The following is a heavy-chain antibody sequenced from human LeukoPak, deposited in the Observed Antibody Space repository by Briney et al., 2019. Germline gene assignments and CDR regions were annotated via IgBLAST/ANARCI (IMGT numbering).Heavy chain of an antibody. CDR3: ARASALGFEIMIDY. J-gene: IGHJ4*02. V-gene: IGHV4-59*01. Sequence: PSETLSLTCTVSGGSISSYYWSWIRQPPGKGLEWIGYIYYSGSTNYNPSLKSRVTISVDTSKNQFSLKLSSVTAADTAVYYCARASALGFEIMIDYWGQGALVTDSS. CDR2: IYYSGST. CDR1: GGSISSYY. D-gene: IGHD3-16*01.